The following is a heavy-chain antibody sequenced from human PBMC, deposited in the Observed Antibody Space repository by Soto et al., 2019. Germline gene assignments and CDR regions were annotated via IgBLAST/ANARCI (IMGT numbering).Heavy chain of an antibody. CDR3: AKDLGSSGWVAHFDY. CDR2: VSASGGRT. D-gene: IGHD6-19*01. CDR1: GFTFSSFA. Sequence: EVQSFESGGGLVQPGGSLRLSCAASGFTFSSFAMSWVRQVPGRGLEWVSSVSASGGRTYFANSVKGRFTISRDNSKNTLYLQMNSLRAEDTAVYYCAKDLGSSGWVAHFDYWGQGTLVTVSS. V-gene: IGHV3-23*01. J-gene: IGHJ4*02.